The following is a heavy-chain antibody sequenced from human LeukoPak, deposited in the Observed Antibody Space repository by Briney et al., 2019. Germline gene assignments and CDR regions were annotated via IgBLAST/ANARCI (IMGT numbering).Heavy chain of an antibody. D-gene: IGHD2-15*01. J-gene: IGHJ4*02. CDR1: GGSINNYY. V-gene: IGHV4-4*07. CDR3: AGSPYSLGGVSFDY. Sequence: KPSETLSLTCTVSGGSINNYYWNWIRQPAGKGLEWIGRVYTSGSTNYNPSLKSRVTMSVDTSKNQFSLKLSSVTAADTAVYYCAGSPYSLGGVSFDYWGQGTLVTVSP. CDR2: VYTSGST.